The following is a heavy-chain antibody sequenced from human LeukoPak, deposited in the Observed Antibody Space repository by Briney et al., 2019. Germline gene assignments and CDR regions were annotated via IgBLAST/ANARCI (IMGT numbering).Heavy chain of an antibody. J-gene: IGHJ6*02. CDR3: ARNDYFGINNGMDV. CDR1: GGSISSSNW. D-gene: IGHD2/OR15-2a*01. CDR2: INHSGYT. Sequence: SGTLSLTCAVSGGSISSSNWWSWVRQPPGKGLEWIGEINHSGYTNYYPSLKSRVTISVDTSKNQFSLRLSSVTAADTAVYYCARNDYFGINNGMDVWGQGTTVTVS. V-gene: IGHV4-4*02.